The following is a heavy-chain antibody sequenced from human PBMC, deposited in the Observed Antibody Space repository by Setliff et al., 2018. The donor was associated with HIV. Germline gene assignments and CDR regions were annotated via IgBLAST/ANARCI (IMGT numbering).Heavy chain of an antibody. CDR1: GGSISSDNW. V-gene: IGHV4-4*02. Sequence: SETLSLTCAVSGGSISSDNWWTWVRQAPGKGLEWIGEVNHSGSTNYNPSLKSRVTISVDTSKNQFSLKLSSVTAADTAVYYCARGRDDYNYDPFDIGGQGTMVTVSS. CDR3: ARGRDDYNYDPFDI. CDR2: VNHSGST. J-gene: IGHJ3*02. D-gene: IGHD4-4*01.